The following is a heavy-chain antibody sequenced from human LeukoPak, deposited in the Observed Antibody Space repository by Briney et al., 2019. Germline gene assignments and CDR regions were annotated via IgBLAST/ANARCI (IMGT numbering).Heavy chain of an antibody. CDR2: ISRSADST. Sequence: QTGGSLRLSCAASGFTFSSYAMSWVRQAPGKGLEWVSGISRSADSTYYADSVKGRFSISRDYSKNTVYLQMNSLRAEDTAVYYCAKDVDTSGYYVFADWGQGTLGTVSS. CDR3: AKDVDTSGYYVFAD. CDR1: GFTFSSYA. J-gene: IGHJ4*02. V-gene: IGHV3-23*01. D-gene: IGHD3-22*01.